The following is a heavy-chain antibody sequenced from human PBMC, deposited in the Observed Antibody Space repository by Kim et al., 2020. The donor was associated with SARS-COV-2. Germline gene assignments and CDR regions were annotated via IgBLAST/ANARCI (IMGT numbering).Heavy chain of an antibody. Sequence: ASVKVSCRVSGYTLTELSMHWVRQAPGKGLEWMGGFDPEDGETIYAQKFQGRVTMTEDTSTDTAYMELSSLRSEDTAVYYCATGRVAGPPAWFDPWGQGTLVTVSS. V-gene: IGHV1-24*01. CDR2: FDPEDGET. CDR1: GYTLTELS. CDR3: ATGRVAGPPAWFDP. J-gene: IGHJ5*02. D-gene: IGHD2-15*01.